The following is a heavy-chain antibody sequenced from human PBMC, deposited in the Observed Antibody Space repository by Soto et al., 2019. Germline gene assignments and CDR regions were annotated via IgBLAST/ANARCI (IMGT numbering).Heavy chain of an antibody. Sequence: QVQLVESGGGVVQPGRSLRVSCAAYGFTFSNYAMHWVRQAPGKGLEWVAVVSYDGSKQFYADSVDGRFTISRDSSKSTLYLHMANLRDEDTSVYYCARDRVYYYDNSGYYNFDYWGQGTLVTVSS. CDR3: ARDRVYYYDNSGYYNFDY. CDR1: GFTFSNYA. D-gene: IGHD3-22*01. V-gene: IGHV3-30-3*01. CDR2: VSYDGSKQ. J-gene: IGHJ4*02.